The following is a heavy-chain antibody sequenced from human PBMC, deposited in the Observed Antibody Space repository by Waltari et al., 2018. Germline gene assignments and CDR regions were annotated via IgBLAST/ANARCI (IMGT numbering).Heavy chain of an antibody. Sequence: QVQLVQSGAEVKKPGSSVKVSCKASGGTFSSYTIRCVRQAPGQGLEWMGRIIPILGIANYAQKFQGRVTITADKSTSTAYMERSSLRSEDTAVYYCARAKGDSSGYYPLDYWGQGTLVTVSS. J-gene: IGHJ4*02. D-gene: IGHD3-22*01. V-gene: IGHV1-69*02. CDR1: GGTFSSYT. CDR2: IIPILGIA. CDR3: ARAKGDSSGYYPLDY.